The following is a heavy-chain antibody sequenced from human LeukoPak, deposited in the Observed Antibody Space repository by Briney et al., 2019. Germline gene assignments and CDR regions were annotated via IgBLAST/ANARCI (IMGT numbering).Heavy chain of an antibody. CDR1: GGSISSYY. CDR2: IYYSGST. J-gene: IGHJ6*03. V-gene: IGHV4-59*01. D-gene: IGHD3-10*01. Sequence: SETLSLTCTVSGGSISSYYWIWIRQPPGKVLDWIGYIYYSGSTSYNHSLKSRVTISVDTSKNQFSLKLSSVTAADTAVYYCARVAVGSGSYIFPYYMDVWGKGTTVTVSS. CDR3: ARVAVGSGSYIFPYYMDV.